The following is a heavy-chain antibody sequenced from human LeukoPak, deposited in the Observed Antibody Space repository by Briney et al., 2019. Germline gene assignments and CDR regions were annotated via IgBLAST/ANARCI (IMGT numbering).Heavy chain of an antibody. CDR1: GFTFSSYG. D-gene: IGHD3-10*01. V-gene: IGHV3-30*18. J-gene: IGHJ4*02. CDR3: AKGELYYYGSGSYRPDY. CDR2: ISYDGSNK. Sequence: GGSLRLSCAASGFTFSSYGMHWVRQAPGKGLEWVAVISYDGSNKYYADSVKGRFTISRDNSKSTLYLQMNSLRAEDTAVYYCAKGELYYYGSGSYRPDYWGQGILVTVSS.